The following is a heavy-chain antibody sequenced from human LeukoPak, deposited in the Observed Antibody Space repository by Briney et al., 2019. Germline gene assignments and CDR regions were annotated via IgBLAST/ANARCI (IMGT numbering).Heavy chain of an antibody. CDR2: IIPIFGTA. D-gene: IGHD1-14*01. CDR1: GGTFSSYA. Sequence: SVKVSCKASGGTFSSYAISWVRQAPGQGLEWMGGIIPIFGTANYAQKFQGRVTITADESTSTAYMELSSLRSEDTAVYYCARDPPKRHITGTTYLGMDVWGQGTTVTVSS. J-gene: IGHJ6*02. V-gene: IGHV1-69*01. CDR3: ARDPPKRHITGTTYLGMDV.